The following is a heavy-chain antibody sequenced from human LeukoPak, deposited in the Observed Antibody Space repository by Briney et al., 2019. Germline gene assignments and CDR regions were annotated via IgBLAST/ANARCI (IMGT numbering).Heavy chain of an antibody. D-gene: IGHD3-10*01. J-gene: IGHJ4*02. CDR2: ISAYNGNT. CDR1: GYTFTGYY. V-gene: IGHV1-18*04. CDR3: ASGSGSPYYFDY. Sequence: ASVKVSCKASGYTFTGYYMHWVRQAPGQGLEWMGWISAYNGNTNYAQKLQGRVTMTTDTSTSTAYMELRSLRSDDTAVYYCASGSGSPYYFDYWGQGTLVTVSS.